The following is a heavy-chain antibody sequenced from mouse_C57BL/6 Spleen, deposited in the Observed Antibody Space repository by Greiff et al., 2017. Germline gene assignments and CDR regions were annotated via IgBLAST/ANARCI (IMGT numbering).Heavy chain of an antibody. V-gene: IGHV1-81*01. Sequence: VQLQQSGAELARPGASVKLSCKASGYTFTSYGISWVKQRTGQGLEWIGEIYPRSGNTYYNEKFKGKATLTADKSSSTAYMELRSLTSEDAAVYFCAGANGTSGFDYWGQGTALTVSS. D-gene: IGHD4-1*01. CDR3: AGANGTSGFDY. J-gene: IGHJ2*01. CDR2: IYPRSGNT. CDR1: GYTFTSYG.